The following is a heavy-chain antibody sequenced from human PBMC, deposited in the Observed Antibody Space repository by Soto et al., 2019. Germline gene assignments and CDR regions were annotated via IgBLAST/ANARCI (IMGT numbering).Heavy chain of an antibody. CDR2: ISGSGGST. CDR3: AKGGFDYGDYEGSHFDY. Sequence: GGSLRLSCAAPGFTFSSYAMSWVRQAPGKGLEWVSAISGSGGSTYYADSVKGRFTISRDNSKNTLYLQMNSLRAEDTAVYYCAKGGFDYGDYEGSHFDYWGQGTLVTVSS. CDR1: GFTFSSYA. J-gene: IGHJ4*02. D-gene: IGHD4-17*01. V-gene: IGHV3-23*01.